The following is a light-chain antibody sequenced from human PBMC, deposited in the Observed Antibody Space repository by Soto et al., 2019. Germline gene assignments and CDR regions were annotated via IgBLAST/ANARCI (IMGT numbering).Light chain of an antibody. Sequence: DIQMTQSPSSMSASVGDRVTITCRASQTITRYLNWYQQKPGKAPNLLIYAATSLQSGVPARFSGSGSGTEFTLTISSLQPDDSATYYCQQYNSYSPTFGQGTKVDIK. CDR3: QQYNSYSPT. V-gene: IGKV1-5*01. CDR1: QTITRY. CDR2: AAT. J-gene: IGKJ1*01.